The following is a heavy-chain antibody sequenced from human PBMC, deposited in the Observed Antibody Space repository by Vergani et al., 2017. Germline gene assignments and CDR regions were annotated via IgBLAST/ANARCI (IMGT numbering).Heavy chain of an antibody. D-gene: IGHD1-26*01. J-gene: IGHJ4*02. CDR3: ATDLTRRWSC. CDR1: GYPLTELS. V-gene: IGHV1-24*01. CDR2: FDPEDGEP. Sequence: QVQLVQSGAEVKKPGASVKVSCKVSGYPLTELSMHWVRQAPGKGLEWMGGFDPEDGEPIYAQKFQGRVTMTDDTSTDTAYMELSSLRSEDTAVYYCATDLTRRWSCWGQGTLVTVSS.